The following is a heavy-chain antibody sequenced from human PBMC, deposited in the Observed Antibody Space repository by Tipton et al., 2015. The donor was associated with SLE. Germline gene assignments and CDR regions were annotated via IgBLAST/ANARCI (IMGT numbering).Heavy chain of an antibody. CDR3: ARDATTVVTPDYFDY. D-gene: IGHD4-23*01. V-gene: IGHV3-21*01. CDR2: ISSSSSYI. J-gene: IGHJ4*02. CDR1: GFTFSNYG. Sequence: SLRLSCAASGFTFSNYGMNWVRQAPGEGLEWVSSISSSSSYIHCADSVKGRFTISRDNAKDSLYLQMNSLRAEDTAEYYCARDATTVVTPDYFDYWGQGTLVTVSS.